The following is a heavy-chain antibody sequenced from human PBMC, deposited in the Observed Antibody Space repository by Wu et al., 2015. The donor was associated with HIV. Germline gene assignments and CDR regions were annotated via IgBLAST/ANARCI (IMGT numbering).Heavy chain of an antibody. J-gene: IGHJ4*02. D-gene: IGHD2-15*01. Sequence: QVQLVQSGTEVKETGASVKISCKASGYTFTTYSIHWVRQAPGQGLEWMGRIIPIFGTANYAQKLQGRVTMTTDTSTSTAYMELRSLRSDDTAVYYCARKFGGSDYWGQGTLVTVSS. CDR1: GYTFTTYS. CDR3: ARKFGGSDY. CDR2: IIPIFGTA. V-gene: IGHV1-46*01.